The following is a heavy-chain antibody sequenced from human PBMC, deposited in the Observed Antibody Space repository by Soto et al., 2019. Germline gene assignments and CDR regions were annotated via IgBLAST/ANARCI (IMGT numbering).Heavy chain of an antibody. CDR3: TGAYYDVSGYSLDP. V-gene: IGHV4-59*01. CDR1: SISGYY. Sequence: SETLSLTCTVSSISGYYWNWIRQPPGKGLEWIGYIYYSGNTNYNPSLKSRVIISVDTAKNQFSLRLSSVSAADTAVYYCTGAYYDVSGYSLDPWGQGTSVTVSS. CDR2: IYYSGNT. D-gene: IGHD3-22*01. J-gene: IGHJ5*02.